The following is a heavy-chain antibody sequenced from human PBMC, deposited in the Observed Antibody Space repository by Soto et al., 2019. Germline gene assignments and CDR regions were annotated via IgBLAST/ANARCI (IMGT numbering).Heavy chain of an antibody. Sequence: ASLKVSSQAYGYTFNSYGISWAQQAPGQGLEWMGWISAYNGNTNYAQKLQGRVTMTTDTSTSTAYMELRSLRSDDTAVYYCARDRVAAAAVSYYYGMDVWGQGTTVT. CDR3: ARDRVAAAAVSYYYGMDV. CDR2: ISAYNGNT. CDR1: GYTFNSYG. J-gene: IGHJ6*02. V-gene: IGHV1-18*01. D-gene: IGHD6-13*01.